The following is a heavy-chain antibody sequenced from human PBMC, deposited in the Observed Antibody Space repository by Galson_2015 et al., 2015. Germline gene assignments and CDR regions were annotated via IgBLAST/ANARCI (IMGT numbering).Heavy chain of an antibody. CDR2: GSLK. V-gene: IGHV3-7*01. Sequence: GSLKHYVDSVKGRFTISRDNAKNSVYLEMNNLRAEDTAVYYCARDIGFDTYDYWAQGTLVTVSS. CDR3: ARDIGFDTYDY. J-gene: IGHJ4*02. D-gene: IGHD1-26*01.